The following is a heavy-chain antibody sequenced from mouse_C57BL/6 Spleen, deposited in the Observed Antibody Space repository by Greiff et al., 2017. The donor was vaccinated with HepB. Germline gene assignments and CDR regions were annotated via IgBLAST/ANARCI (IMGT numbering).Heavy chain of an antibody. D-gene: IGHD2-3*01. CDR1: GIDFSRYW. CDR2: INPDSSTI. CDR3: ARQRGGYYPHAMDY. Sequence: EVMLVESGGGLVQPGGSLKLSCAASGIDFSRYWMSWVRRAPGKGLEWIGEINPDSSTINYAPSLKDKFIISRDNAKNTLFLQMSKVRSEDTALYYCARQRGGYYPHAMDYWGQGTSVTVSS. V-gene: IGHV4-1*01. J-gene: IGHJ4*01.